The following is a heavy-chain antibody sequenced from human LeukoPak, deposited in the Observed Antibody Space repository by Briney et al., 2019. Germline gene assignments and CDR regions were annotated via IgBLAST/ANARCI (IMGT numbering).Heavy chain of an antibody. CDR3: AFERRFGELLTNFDY. D-gene: IGHD3-10*01. Sequence: GGSLRLSCAASGFTFDDYGMSWVRQAPGKGLEWVSAISGSGGSTYYADSVKGRFTISRDNSKNTLYLQMNSLRAEDTAVYYCAFERRFGELLTNFDYWGQGTLVTVSS. J-gene: IGHJ4*02. CDR2: ISGSGGST. V-gene: IGHV3-23*01. CDR1: GFTFDDYG.